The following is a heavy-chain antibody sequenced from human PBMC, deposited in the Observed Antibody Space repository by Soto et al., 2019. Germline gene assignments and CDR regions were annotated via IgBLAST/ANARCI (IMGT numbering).Heavy chain of an antibody. V-gene: IGHV4-59*08. J-gene: IGHJ4*02. CDR1: GGSISSYY. CDR3: ARHASKKQQLVLIAFDY. D-gene: IGHD6-13*01. CDR2: IYYSGST. Sequence: SETLSLTCTVSGGSISSYYWSWIRQPPGKGLEWIGYIYYSGSTNYNPSLKSRVTISVDTSKNQFSLKLSSVTAADTAVYYCARHASKKQQLVLIAFDYWGQGTLVTVSS.